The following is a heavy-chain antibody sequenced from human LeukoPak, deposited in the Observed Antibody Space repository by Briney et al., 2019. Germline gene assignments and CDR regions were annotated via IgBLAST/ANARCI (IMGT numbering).Heavy chain of an antibody. D-gene: IGHD6-19*01. V-gene: IGHV3-74*01. CDR3: ARDAYSSGWYGYFDY. Sequence: GGSLRLSCAASGFTFSSYWMHWVRQAPGKGLVWVSRINSDGSITTYADFVKGRFTISRDNAKNTLYLQMNSLTAEDTAVYYCARDAYSSGWYGYFDYWGQGTLVTVSS. CDR2: INSDGSIT. J-gene: IGHJ4*02. CDR1: GFTFSSYW.